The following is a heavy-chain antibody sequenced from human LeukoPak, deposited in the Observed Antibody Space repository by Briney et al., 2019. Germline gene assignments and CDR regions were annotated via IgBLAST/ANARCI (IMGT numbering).Heavy chain of an antibody. CDR3: ARVKGRPGYDFWSGYYISDPHFDY. Sequence: SETLSLTCTVSGGSISSGGYYWSWIRQHPGKGLEWIGEINHSGSTNYNPSLKSRVTISVDTSKNQFSLKLSSVTAADTAVYYCARVKGRPGYDFWSGYYISDPHFDYWGQGTLVTVSS. CDR1: GGSISSGGYY. V-gene: IGHV4-39*07. D-gene: IGHD3-3*01. CDR2: INHSGST. J-gene: IGHJ4*02.